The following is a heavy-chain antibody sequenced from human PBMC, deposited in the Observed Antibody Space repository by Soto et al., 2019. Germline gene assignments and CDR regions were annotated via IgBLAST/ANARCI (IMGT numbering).Heavy chain of an antibody. J-gene: IGHJ6*02. CDR3: ARDPPDYLHSSSWSYPSYGMDV. Sequence: GGSLRLSCAASGFTFSSYGMHWVRQAPGKGLEWVAVIWYDGSNKYYADSVKGRFTISRDNSKNTLYLQMNSLRAEDTAVYYCARDPPDYLHSSSWSYPSYGMDVWGQGTTVTVSS. CDR2: IWYDGSNK. CDR1: GFTFSSYG. V-gene: IGHV3-33*01. D-gene: IGHD6-13*01.